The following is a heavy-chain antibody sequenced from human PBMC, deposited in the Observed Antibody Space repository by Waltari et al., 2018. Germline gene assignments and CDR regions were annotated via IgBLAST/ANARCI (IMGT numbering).Heavy chain of an antibody. V-gene: IGHV3-7*01. CDR3: ARDRLGYGDYDY. CDR2: IKQDGSEK. D-gene: IGHD4-17*01. CDR1: TFTFRAFW. J-gene: IGHJ4*02. Sequence: EVHLLESGGGLVQPGGSLRLSCSASTFTFRAFWMSWVRQAPGKGLEWVANIKQDGSEKYYMDAVEGRFTISRDNAKNSVYLQMNSLRVEDTAVYYCARDRLGYGDYDYWGQGTLVTVSS.